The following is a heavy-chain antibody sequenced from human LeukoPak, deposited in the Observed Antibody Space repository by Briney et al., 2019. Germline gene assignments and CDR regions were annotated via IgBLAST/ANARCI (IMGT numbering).Heavy chain of an antibody. CDR2: INHSGST. CDR1: GGSISSGGYY. D-gene: IGHD3-9*01. J-gene: IGHJ4*02. V-gene: IGHV4-30-2*01. Sequence: SQTLSLTCTVSGGSISSGGYYWSWIRQPPGKGLEWIGEINHSGSTNYNPSLKSRVTISVDTSKNQFSLKLSSVTAADTAVYYCARTFLGRLRYFDWFFDYWGQGTLVTVSS. CDR3: ARTFLGRLRYFDWFFDY.